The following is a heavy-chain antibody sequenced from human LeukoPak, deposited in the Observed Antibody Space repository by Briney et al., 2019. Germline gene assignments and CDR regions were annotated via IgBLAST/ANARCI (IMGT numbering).Heavy chain of an antibody. J-gene: IGHJ6*02. CDR3: AREGGYGSGSYYLAYYYGMDV. CDR1: GFTFSSYS. D-gene: IGHD3-10*01. CDR2: ISSSSSYI. Sequence: GSLRLSCAASGFTFSSYSMNWVRQAPGKGLEWVSSISSSSSYIYYADSVKGRFTISRDNAKNSLYLQMNSLRAEDTAVYYCAREGGYGSGSYYLAYYYGMDVWGQGTTVTVSS. V-gene: IGHV3-21*01.